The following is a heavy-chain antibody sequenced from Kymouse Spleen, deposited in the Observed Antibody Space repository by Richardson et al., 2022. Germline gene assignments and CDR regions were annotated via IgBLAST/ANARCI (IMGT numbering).Heavy chain of an antibody. V-gene: IGHV4-39*01. J-gene: IGHJ4*02. CDR2: IYYSGST. D-gene: IGHD3-9*01. CDR3: ARSFDWLLYAY. Sequence: QLQLQESGPGLVKPSETLSLTCTVSGGSISSSSYYWGWIRQPPGKGLEWIGSIYYSGSTYYNPSLKSRVTISVDTSKNQFSLKLSSVTAADTAVYYCARSFDWLLYAYWGQGTLVTVSS. CDR1: GGSISSSSYY.